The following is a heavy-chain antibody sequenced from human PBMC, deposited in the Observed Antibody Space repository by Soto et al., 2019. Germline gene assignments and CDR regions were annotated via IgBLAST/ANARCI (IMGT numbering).Heavy chain of an antibody. CDR2: IYYSGST. D-gene: IGHD3-10*01. CDR1: GGSISSYY. Sequence: QVQLQESGPGLVKPSETLSLTCTVSGGSISSYYWSWIRQPPGKGLEWIGYIYYSGSTNYNPSLKSRVTISVDTSKNQFSLKLSSVTAADTAVYYCARGGPGWFGLDPWGQGTLVTVSS. CDR3: ARGGPGWFGLDP. V-gene: IGHV4-59*01. J-gene: IGHJ5*02.